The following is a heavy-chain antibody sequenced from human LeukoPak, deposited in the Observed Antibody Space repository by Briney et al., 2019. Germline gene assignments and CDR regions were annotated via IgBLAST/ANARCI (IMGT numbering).Heavy chain of an antibody. CDR1: GGSISSYY. CDR3: ARVWGVTDFYDNRGAFDI. Sequence: SETLSLTCTVSGGSISSYYWSWIRQPPGKGLEWIGYMYYSGSTNYNPSLKSRVTISVDTSKNQFSLKLSSVTAADTAVYYCARVWGVTDFYDNRGAFDIWGQGTMVTVSS. D-gene: IGHD3-22*01. V-gene: IGHV4-59*01. CDR2: MYYSGST. J-gene: IGHJ3*02.